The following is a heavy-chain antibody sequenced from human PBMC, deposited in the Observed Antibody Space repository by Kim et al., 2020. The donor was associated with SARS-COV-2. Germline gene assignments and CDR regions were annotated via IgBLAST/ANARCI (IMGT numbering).Heavy chain of an antibody. J-gene: IGHJ6*03. CDR1: GFNFNKAR. CDR3: ATDGYSGYDYYYYMDV. V-gene: IGHV3-15*01. Sequence: GGSLRLSCAASGFNFNKARMTWVRQAPGKGLEWVGHIKSKDEGETTDYAAPVKGRFTISRDDSQNTVSLQIDGLNSADSAVYYCATDGYSGYDYYYYMDV. CDR2: IKSKDEGETT. D-gene: IGHD6-19*01.